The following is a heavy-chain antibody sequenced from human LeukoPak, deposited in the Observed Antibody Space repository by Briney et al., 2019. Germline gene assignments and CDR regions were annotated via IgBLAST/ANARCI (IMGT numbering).Heavy chain of an antibody. J-gene: IGHJ4*02. V-gene: IGHV4-30-2*01. CDR1: GRSISSGGYS. CDR3: ASTPYNWNYTPHFDY. Sequence: SETLSLTCAVSGRSISSGGYSWSWIRQPPGKGLEWIGYIYHSGSTYYNPSLKSRVTISVDRSKNQFSLKLSSVTVADTAVYYCASTPYNWNYTPHFDYWGQGTLVTVSS. D-gene: IGHD1-7*01. CDR2: IYHSGST.